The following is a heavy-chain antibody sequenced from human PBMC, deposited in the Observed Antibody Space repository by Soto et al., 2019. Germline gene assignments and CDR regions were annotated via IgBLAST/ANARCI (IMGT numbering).Heavy chain of an antibody. CDR2: INHSGST. J-gene: IGHJ4*02. CDR3: ARGSHGDPFDY. CDR1: GGSFSGYY. Sequence: QVQLQQWGAGLLKPSETLSLTCAVYGGSFSGYYWSWIRQPPGKGLEWIGEINHSGSTNDNPSLKSRVTISVDTSKNQFSLKLSSVTAADTAVYYCARGSHGDPFDYWGQGTLVTVSS. V-gene: IGHV4-34*01. D-gene: IGHD4-17*01.